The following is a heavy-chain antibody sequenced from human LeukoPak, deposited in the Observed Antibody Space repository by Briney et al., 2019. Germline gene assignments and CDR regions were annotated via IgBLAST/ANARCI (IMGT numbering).Heavy chain of an antibody. CDR2: IYTSGST. CDR1: GGSISSGSYY. D-gene: IGHD3-3*01. V-gene: IGHV4-61*02. J-gene: IGHJ5*02. CDR3: ARDRGPYDFWSGYSPWFDP. Sequence: SETLSLTCTVSGGSISSGSYYWSWIRQPAGKGLEWIGRIYTSGSTNYNPSLKSRVTISVDTSKNQFSLKLSSVTAADTAVYYCARDRGPYDFWSGYSPWFDPWGQGTLVTVSP.